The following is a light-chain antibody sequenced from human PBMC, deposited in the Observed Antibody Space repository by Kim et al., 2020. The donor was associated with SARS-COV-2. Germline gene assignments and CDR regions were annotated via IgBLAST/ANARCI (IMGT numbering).Light chain of an antibody. CDR3: LQYNDWPHS. V-gene: IGKV3-15*01. CDR2: GAS. J-gene: IGKJ2*03. Sequence: SGSPGERATLSCRASQSLGNNFAWFQQKVGQTPRLLIYGASTRATGCPARFSGSGSGKEFTLTISSLQSEDLAFYYCLQYNDWPHSFGQGTKLEI. CDR1: QSLGNN.